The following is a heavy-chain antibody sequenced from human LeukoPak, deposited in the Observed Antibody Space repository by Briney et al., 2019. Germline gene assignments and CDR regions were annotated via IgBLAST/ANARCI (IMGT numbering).Heavy chain of an antibody. CDR2: ISSSGSTI. CDR3: ARDSGGPSGWSAFDY. J-gene: IGHJ4*02. Sequence: GGSLRLSCAASGFTFSSYEMNWVRQAPGKGLEWVSYISSSGSTIYYADSVKGRFTISRDNAKNSLYLQMNSLRAEDTAVYYCARDSGGPSGWSAFDYGGQGTLVTVSS. V-gene: IGHV3-48*03. CDR1: GFTFSSYE. D-gene: IGHD6-19*01.